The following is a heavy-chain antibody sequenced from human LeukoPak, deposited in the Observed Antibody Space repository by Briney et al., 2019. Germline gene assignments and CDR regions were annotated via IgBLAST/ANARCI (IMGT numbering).Heavy chain of an antibody. D-gene: IGHD2-2*01. J-gene: IGHJ4*02. CDR1: GGTFSSYA. V-gene: IGHV1-69*13. CDR3: ARDKTYCSSTSCHHLFDY. CDR2: IIPIFGTA. Sequence: ASVKVSCKASGGTFSSYAISWVRQAPGQGLEWMGGIIPIFGTANYAQKFQGRVTITADEYTSTAYMELSSLRSEDTAVYYCARDKTYCSSTSCHHLFDYWGQGTLVTVSS.